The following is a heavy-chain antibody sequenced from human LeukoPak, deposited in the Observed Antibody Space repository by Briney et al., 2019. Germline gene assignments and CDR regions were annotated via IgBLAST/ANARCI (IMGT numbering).Heavy chain of an antibody. CDR2: INPNSGGT. D-gene: IGHD3-22*01. Sequence: RASVKVSCKASGYTFTGYYMYWVRQAPGQGLEWMGWINPNSGGTNYAQKFQGRVTMTRDTSISTAYMELSRLRSDDTAVYYCARESSSGYFDYWGQGTLVTVSS. J-gene: IGHJ4*02. CDR3: ARESSSGYFDY. V-gene: IGHV1-2*02. CDR1: GYTFTGYY.